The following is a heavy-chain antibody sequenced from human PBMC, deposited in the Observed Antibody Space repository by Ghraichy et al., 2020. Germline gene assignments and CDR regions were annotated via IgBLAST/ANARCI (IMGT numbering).Heavy chain of an antibody. J-gene: IGHJ2*01. CDR1: GFSFSTTG. D-gene: IGHD2-21*01. CDR2: ISSSGGET. Sequence: GGSLRLSCAASGFSFSTTGMSWVRQAPGRGPEWVSSISSSGGETYYGDSVKGRFTVSRDNSKITLYLQMNSLTVEDTAVFYCVKIGVIGLWYFDLWGRGTLGRVSS. V-gene: IGHV3-23*01. CDR3: VKIGVIGLWYFDL.